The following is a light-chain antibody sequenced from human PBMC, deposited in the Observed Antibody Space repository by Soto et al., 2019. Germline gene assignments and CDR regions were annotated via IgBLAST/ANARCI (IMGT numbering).Light chain of an antibody. CDR1: QSVSSN. J-gene: IGKJ2*01. V-gene: IGKV3-15*01. CDR3: QQYNNWPPGT. CDR2: GAS. Sequence: EIVMTQSTATLSVSPGERATLSCRASQSVSSNLAWYQQKPGQAPRLLIYGASTRATSIPARFSGSGSGTEFTLTISSLQSEDFAVYYCQQYNNWPPGTFGKGTKLEIK.